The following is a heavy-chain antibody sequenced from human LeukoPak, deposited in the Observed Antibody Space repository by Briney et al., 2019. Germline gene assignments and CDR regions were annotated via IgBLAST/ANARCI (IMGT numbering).Heavy chain of an antibody. CDR2: INAGNGNT. Sequence: ASVKVSCKASGYTFTSYAMHWVRQAPGQRLEWMGWINAGNGNTKYSQKLQGRVTMTTDTSTSTAYMELRSLRSDDTAVYYCARGGSIYGMIDYWGQGTLVTVSS. CDR3: ARGGSIYGMIDY. J-gene: IGHJ4*02. CDR1: GYTFTSYA. D-gene: IGHD2/OR15-2a*01. V-gene: IGHV1-3*01.